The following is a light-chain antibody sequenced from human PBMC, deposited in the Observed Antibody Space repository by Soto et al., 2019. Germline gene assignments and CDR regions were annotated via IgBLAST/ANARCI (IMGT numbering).Light chain of an antibody. J-gene: IGLJ2*01. CDR1: DIGSKS. V-gene: IGLV3-9*01. Sequence: SYELTQPLSVSVALGQTARITCGGNDIGSKSEHWYQQKPGQAPVLVIYRDNNRPSGIPERFSGSNSGNTATLTISGAQAGDEADYYCQVWDRSHVVFGGGTKLTVL. CDR3: QVWDRSHVV. CDR2: RDN.